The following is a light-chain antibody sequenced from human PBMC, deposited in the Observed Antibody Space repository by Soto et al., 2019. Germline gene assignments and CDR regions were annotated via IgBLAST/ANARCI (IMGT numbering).Light chain of an antibody. J-gene: IGLJ2*01. Sequence: QSVLTQPASVSGSPGQSITISCTGTSSDVGSYNIVSWYQQHPGKAPKLMIYEGSKRPSGVSNRFSGSKSGNTASLTISGLQAEDEADYYCCSYAGSSTFARVVFGGGTKLTVL. CDR3: CSYAGSSTFARVV. V-gene: IGLV2-23*03. CDR1: SSDVGSYNI. CDR2: EGS.